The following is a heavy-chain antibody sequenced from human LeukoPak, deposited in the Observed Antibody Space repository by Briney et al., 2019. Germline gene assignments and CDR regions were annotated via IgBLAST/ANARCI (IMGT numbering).Heavy chain of an antibody. CDR3: ARANYYDSSGRPGYLDN. J-gene: IGHJ4*02. CDR2: IYSGGST. Sequence: PGGSVSLSCAASGFTVSSNYMSWVRQAPGKGLEWVSVIYSGGSTYYADSVKGRFTISRHNSKNTLYLQMNSLRAEDTAVYYCARANYYDSSGRPGYLDNWGPGNLLTVSS. D-gene: IGHD3-22*01. V-gene: IGHV3-53*04. CDR1: GFTVSSNY.